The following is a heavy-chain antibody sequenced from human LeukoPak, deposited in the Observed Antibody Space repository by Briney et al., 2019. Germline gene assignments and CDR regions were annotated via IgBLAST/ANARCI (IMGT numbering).Heavy chain of an antibody. V-gene: IGHV1-2*02. CDR3: ARGITIFGIRYYYYYMDV. D-gene: IGHD3-3*01. Sequence: ASVKVSCKASGYTFTGYYMHWVRQAPGQGLERMGWINPNSGDTNYSQKFKDRVTMTGDTSISTAYLELSSLRSDDTAVYYCARGITIFGIRYYYYYMDVWGKGTTVTVSS. CDR1: GYTFTGYY. J-gene: IGHJ6*03. CDR2: INPNSGDT.